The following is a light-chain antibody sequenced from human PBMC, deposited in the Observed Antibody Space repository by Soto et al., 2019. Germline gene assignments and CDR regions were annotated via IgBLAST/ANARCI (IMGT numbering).Light chain of an antibody. V-gene: IGLV2-14*01. Sequence: QSALTQPASVSGSPGQSITFSCTGTSSDVGAYDYVSWYQQHPGKAPKLVISEVSNRPSGVSNRFSGSKSGNTASLTISGLQAEDEADYYCCSYTSSTTPLFGGGTKLTV. CDR3: CSYTSSTTPL. CDR2: EVS. J-gene: IGLJ2*01. CDR1: SSDVGAYDY.